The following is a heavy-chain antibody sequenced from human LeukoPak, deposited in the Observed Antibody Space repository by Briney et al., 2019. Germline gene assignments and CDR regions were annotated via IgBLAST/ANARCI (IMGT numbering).Heavy chain of an antibody. CDR3: AREGLERIFHFDY. CDR1: GFTFSSYS. Sequence: NPGGSLRLSCAASGFTFSSYSMNWVRQAPGKGLEWVSSISSSSRYIYYADSMKGRFTVSRDNAKNSLYLQMNSLRAEDTALYYCAREGLERIFHFDYWGQGTLVTVSS. D-gene: IGHD1-1*01. V-gene: IGHV3-21*04. J-gene: IGHJ4*02. CDR2: ISSSSRYI.